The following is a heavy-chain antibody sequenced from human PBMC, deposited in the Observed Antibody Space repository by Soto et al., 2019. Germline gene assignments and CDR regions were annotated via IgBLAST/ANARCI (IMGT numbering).Heavy chain of an antibody. CDR3: ASGSYIGSYFDY. Sequence: PGGSLRLSCAVSGFTFSSYAMSWVRQAPGKGLEWVSAISGSGGSTYYADSVKGRFTISRDNSKNTLYLQMKSMRAEDTAVYYWASGSYIGSYFDYWGQGTLVTVSS. J-gene: IGHJ4*02. V-gene: IGHV3-23*01. CDR1: GFTFSSYA. CDR2: ISGSGGST. D-gene: IGHD1-26*01.